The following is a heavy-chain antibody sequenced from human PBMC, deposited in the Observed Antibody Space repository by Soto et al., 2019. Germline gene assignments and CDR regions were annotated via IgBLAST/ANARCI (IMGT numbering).Heavy chain of an antibody. Sequence: SETLSLTCAVSGGSISSSNWWSWVRQPPGKGLEWIGEIYHSGSTNYNPSLKSRVTISVDKSKNQFSLKLSSVTAADTAVYYCAVVVVPAAMWSYYYGMDVWGQGTTVTVSS. J-gene: IGHJ6*02. CDR2: IYHSGST. D-gene: IGHD2-2*01. CDR1: GGSISSSNW. CDR3: AVVVVPAAMWSYYYGMDV. V-gene: IGHV4-4*02.